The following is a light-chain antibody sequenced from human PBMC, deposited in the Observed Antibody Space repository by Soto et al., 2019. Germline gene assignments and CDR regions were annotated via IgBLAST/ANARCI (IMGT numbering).Light chain of an antibody. J-gene: IGLJ2*01. Sequence: QSVLIQPPSASGAPGQRVTISCSGSSSNIGSNFVYWYQHLPPTAPKLLIYRNNQRPSGVPDRFSGSQSGTSASLAISGLRSDDEGDYYCATWDDSLSGFVVFGGGTQLTVL. CDR2: RNN. CDR3: ATWDDSLSGFVV. V-gene: IGLV1-47*01. CDR1: SSNIGSNF.